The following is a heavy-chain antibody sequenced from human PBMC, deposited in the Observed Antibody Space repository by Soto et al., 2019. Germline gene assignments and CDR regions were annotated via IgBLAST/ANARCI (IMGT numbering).Heavy chain of an antibody. Sequence: QVQLVQSGGEVKQPGASVKVSCKATGYTFINSAIAWVRQAPGQGLEWMGWISPYNGNTNYAQRLQGRVTITADTATSTVYMEIRSLRFDDTAVYYCARDQSSGVFDYWGQGTLVTVST. CDR1: GYTFINSA. CDR2: ISPYNGNT. J-gene: IGHJ4*02. D-gene: IGHD3-22*01. CDR3: ARDQSSGVFDY. V-gene: IGHV1-18*01.